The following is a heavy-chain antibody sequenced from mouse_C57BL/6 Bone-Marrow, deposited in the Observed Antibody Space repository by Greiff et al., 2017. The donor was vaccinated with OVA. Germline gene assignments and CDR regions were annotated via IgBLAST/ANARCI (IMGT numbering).Heavy chain of an antibody. D-gene: IGHD2-4*01. V-gene: IGHV5-4*03. CDR1: GFTFSSYA. CDR2: ISDGGSYT. J-gene: IGHJ1*03. Sequence: EVKLMESGGGLVKPGGSLKLSCAASGFTFSSYAMSWVRQTPEKRLEWVATISDGGSYTYYPDNVKGRFTISRDNAKNNLYLQMSHLKSEDTAMYYCARVSDDSCGFDVWGTGTTVTVSS. CDR3: ARVSDDSCGFDV.